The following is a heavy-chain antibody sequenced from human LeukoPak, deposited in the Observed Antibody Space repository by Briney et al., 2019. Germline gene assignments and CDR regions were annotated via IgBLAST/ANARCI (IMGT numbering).Heavy chain of an antibody. CDR1: GFTFSSYE. D-gene: IGHD6-6*01. J-gene: IGHJ4*02. CDR3: ARLYSSSSGLRASDY. Sequence: GGSLRLSCAASGFTFSSYEMNWVRQAPGKGLEWVSYISSSGSTIFYADSVKGRFTISRDNAKNSMYLQMNSLRAEDTAVYYCARLYSSSSGLRASDYWGQGTLVTVSS. V-gene: IGHV3-48*03. CDR2: ISSSGSTI.